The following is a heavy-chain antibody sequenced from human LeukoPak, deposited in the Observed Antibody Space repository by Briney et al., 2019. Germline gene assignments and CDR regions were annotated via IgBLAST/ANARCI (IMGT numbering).Heavy chain of an antibody. D-gene: IGHD5-12*01. J-gene: IGHJ3*02. CDR2: IWYDGSNK. V-gene: IGHV3-33*01. Sequence: GRSLRLSCAASGFTFSSYGMHWVRQAPXKXLEWVAVIWYDGSNKYYADSVKGRFTISRDNSKNTLYLQMNSLRAEDTAVYYCARDHRGWLQMGDAFDIWGQGTMVTVSS. CDR1: GFTFSSYG. CDR3: ARDHRGWLQMGDAFDI.